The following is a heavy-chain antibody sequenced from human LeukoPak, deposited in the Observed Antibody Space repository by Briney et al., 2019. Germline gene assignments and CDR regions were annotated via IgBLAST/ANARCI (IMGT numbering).Heavy chain of an antibody. CDR3: AKDPDPNYYDSSGYSGGDFDY. Sequence: ETLSLTCTVSGGSISNSNYYWGWVRQAPGKGLEWVSAISGSGGSTYYADSVKGRFTISRDNSKNTLYLQMNSLRAEDTAVYYCAKDPDPNYYDSSGYSGGDFDYWGQGTLVTVSS. D-gene: IGHD3-22*01. J-gene: IGHJ4*02. CDR1: GGSISNSNYY. V-gene: IGHV3-23*01. CDR2: ISGSGGST.